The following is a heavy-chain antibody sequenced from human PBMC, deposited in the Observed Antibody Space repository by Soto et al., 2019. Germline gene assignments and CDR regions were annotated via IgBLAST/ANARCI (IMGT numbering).Heavy chain of an antibody. CDR2: IYYSGST. Sequence: SETLSLTCTVSGGSISSSSYYWGWIRQPPGKGLEWIGSIYYSGSTYYNPSLKSRVTISVDTSKNKFSLKLSSVTAADTAVYYCAGTEADYDILTGQKLYNWFDPWGQGTLVTVSS. V-gene: IGHV4-39*01. D-gene: IGHD3-9*01. CDR1: GGSISSSSYY. J-gene: IGHJ5*02. CDR3: AGTEADYDILTGQKLYNWFDP.